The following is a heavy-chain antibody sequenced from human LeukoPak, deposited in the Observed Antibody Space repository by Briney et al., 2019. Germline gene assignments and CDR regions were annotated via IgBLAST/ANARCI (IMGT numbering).Heavy chain of an antibody. CDR3: AKDSVRFWGSGGFFDY. CDR2: ISYDGSNK. D-gene: IGHD2-15*01. Sequence: GRSLRLSCAASGFTFSSYAMHWVRQAPGKGLEWVAVISYDGSNKYYADSVKGRFTISRDNSKNTLYLQMNSLRAEDTAVYYCAKDSVRFWGSGGFFDYWGQGTLVTVSS. J-gene: IGHJ4*02. V-gene: IGHV3-30*04. CDR1: GFTFSSYA.